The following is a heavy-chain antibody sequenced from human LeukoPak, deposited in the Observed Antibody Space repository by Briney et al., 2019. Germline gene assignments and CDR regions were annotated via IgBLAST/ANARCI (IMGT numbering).Heavy chain of an antibody. CDR1: GGSINNYH. Sequence: SETLSLTCTVSGGSINNYHWGWIRQPPGKGLEWIGYISYSGTTNYNPSLKSRVTISVDMSKSQFSLKLNSVTAADTAVYYCARDGWFGEAWIANWFDPWGQGTLVTVSS. CDR3: ARDGWFGEAWIANWFDP. D-gene: IGHD3-10*01. J-gene: IGHJ5*02. CDR2: ISYSGTT. V-gene: IGHV4-59*01.